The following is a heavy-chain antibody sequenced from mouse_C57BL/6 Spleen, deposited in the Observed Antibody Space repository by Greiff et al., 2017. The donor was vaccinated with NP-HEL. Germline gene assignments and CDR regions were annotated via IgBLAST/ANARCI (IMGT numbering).Heavy chain of an antibody. CDR3: ARWGLYGSRSYYFDY. V-gene: IGHV1-69*01. CDR2: IDPSDSYT. J-gene: IGHJ2*01. D-gene: IGHD1-1*01. CDR1: GYTFTSYW. Sequence: QVQLQQSGAELVMPGASVKLSCKASGYTFTSYWMHWVKQRPGQGLEWIGEIDPSDSYTNYNQQFKGKSTLTVDKSSSTAYMQLSSLTSEDSAVYYCARWGLYGSRSYYFDYWGQGTTLTVSS.